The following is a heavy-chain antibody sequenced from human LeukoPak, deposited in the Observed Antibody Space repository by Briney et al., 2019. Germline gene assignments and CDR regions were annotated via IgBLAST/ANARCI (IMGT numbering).Heavy chain of an antibody. V-gene: IGHV4-34*01. Sequence: PSETLSLTCAVYGGSFSGYYWCWIRQPPGKGLEWIGEINHSGSTNYNPSLKSRVTISVDTSKNQFSLKLSSVTAADTAVYDCARRLLPPYYGSGLYRDYYYGMDVWGQGTTVTVSS. J-gene: IGHJ6*02. CDR2: INHSGST. CDR3: ARRLLPPYYGSGLYRDYYYGMDV. CDR1: GGSFSGYY. D-gene: IGHD3-10*01.